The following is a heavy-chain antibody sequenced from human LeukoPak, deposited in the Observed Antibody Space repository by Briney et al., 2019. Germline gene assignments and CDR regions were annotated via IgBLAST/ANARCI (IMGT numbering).Heavy chain of an antibody. D-gene: IGHD6-19*01. V-gene: IGHV3-30*02. CDR1: GFTFSSYG. CDR3: ARGSGWYPYAFDI. J-gene: IGHJ3*02. CDR2: IRYDGSNK. Sequence: GGSLRLSCAASGFTFSSYGMHWVRQAPGKGLEWVAFIRYDGSNKYYADSVKGRFTISRDNSKNSLYLQMNSLRAEDTAVYYCARGSGWYPYAFDIWGQGTMVTVSS.